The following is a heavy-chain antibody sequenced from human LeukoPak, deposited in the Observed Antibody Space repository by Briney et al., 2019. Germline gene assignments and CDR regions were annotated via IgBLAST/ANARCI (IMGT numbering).Heavy chain of an antibody. V-gene: IGHV3-48*04. D-gene: IGHD3-10*01. J-gene: IGHJ5*02. Sequence: GGSLRLSCAASGFTFSSYAMSWIRQAPGKGLEWVSYISSRNRTIYYADSVKGRFTISGDNAKNSLYLQMNSLRAEDTAVYYCARDPAKYGSGNWFDPWGQGTLVTVSS. CDR3: ARDPAKYGSGNWFDP. CDR1: GFTFSSYA. CDR2: ISSRNRTI.